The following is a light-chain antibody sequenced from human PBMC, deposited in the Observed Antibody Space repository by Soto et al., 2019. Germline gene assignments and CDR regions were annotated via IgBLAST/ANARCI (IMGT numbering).Light chain of an antibody. J-gene: IGLJ1*01. CDR1: TANIGTNT. V-gene: IGLV1-44*01. CDR3: ATWDDSVYV. CDR2: TND. Sequence: QSVLTQPPSASGTPGQRVTISCSGSTANIGTNTLNWFQHRPGSAPKLLIYTNDQRPSGVPDRFSGSRSGTSASLAISGLQSEDEADYYCATWDDSVYVFGTGTKVTVL.